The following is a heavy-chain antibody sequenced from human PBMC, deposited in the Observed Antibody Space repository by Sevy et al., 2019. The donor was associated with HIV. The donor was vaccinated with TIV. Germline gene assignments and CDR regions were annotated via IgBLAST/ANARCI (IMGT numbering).Heavy chain of an antibody. CDR1: GFTFSSYG. Sequence: GGSLRLSCAASGFTFSSYGMHWVRQAPGKGLEWVAVISYDGSNKYYADSVKGRFTISRDNSKNTLYLQMNSLRPEDRAVYYCARDAQRLPLGELSRIHSARGGMDVWGQGTAVTVSS. D-gene: IGHD3-16*02. CDR3: ARDAQRLPLGELSRIHSARGGMDV. V-gene: IGHV3-30*03. CDR2: ISYDGSNK. J-gene: IGHJ6*02.